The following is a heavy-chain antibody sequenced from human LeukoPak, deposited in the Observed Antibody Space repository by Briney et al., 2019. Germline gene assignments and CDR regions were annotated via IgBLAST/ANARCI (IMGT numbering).Heavy chain of an antibody. J-gene: IGHJ3*02. V-gene: IGHV3-23*01. CDR1: GFTLSSYA. D-gene: IGHD1-26*01. CDR2: ISVNGNT. CDR3: ASPLVRVGALGGYAFDI. Sequence: GGSLRLSCAASGFTLSSYAMSWVRQGPGKGLEWVSAISVNGNTYHADSVKGRFTISRDSYKNTLYLQMNSLRSEDTAVYYCASPLVRVGALGGYAFDIWGQGTMVTVSS.